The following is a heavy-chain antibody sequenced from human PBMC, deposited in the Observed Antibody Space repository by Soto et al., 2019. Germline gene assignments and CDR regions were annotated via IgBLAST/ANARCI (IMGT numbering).Heavy chain of an antibody. Sequence: EVQVVESGGGLVKPGGPLRLSCAASGFTFNTYGMNWIRQGPGKGLEWVSSISSGSEDIYYADSVKGRFTISRDNAKKFLYLQINGLRAEDTAVDYCVGGGAAGAKDSWGQGTLVTVSS. CDR1: GFTFNTYG. CDR2: ISSGSEDI. CDR3: VGGGAAGAKDS. V-gene: IGHV3-21*01. D-gene: IGHD6-13*01. J-gene: IGHJ4*02.